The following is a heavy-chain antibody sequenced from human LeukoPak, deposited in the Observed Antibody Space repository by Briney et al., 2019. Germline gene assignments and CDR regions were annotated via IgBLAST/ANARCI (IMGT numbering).Heavy chain of an antibody. D-gene: IGHD1-26*01. V-gene: IGHV3-21*01. CDR1: GFTFSSYS. Sequence: PGGSLRLSCAASGFTFSSYSMNWVRQAPGKGLEWVSSISSGSTYIYYADSVKGRFTISRDHANNSPYLEMNSLRAEDTAVYYCARDRVGSSHDYWGQGTLVTVSS. J-gene: IGHJ4*02. CDR2: ISSGSTYI. CDR3: ARDRVGSSHDY.